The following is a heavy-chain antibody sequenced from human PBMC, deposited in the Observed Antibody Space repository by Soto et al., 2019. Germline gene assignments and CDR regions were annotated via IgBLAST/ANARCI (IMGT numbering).Heavy chain of an antibody. Sequence: PGGSLRLSCAASGFSFTNFAMSRVRQAPGKGLEWVAGIGASGDITWYADSVKGRLSISRDNSKNTLYLKLNRLRFEDTAVYYCAKDDFTDRGDDYFDYWGPGTLVTVS. CDR3: AKDDFTDRGDDYFDY. J-gene: IGHJ4*02. V-gene: IGHV3-23*01. CDR2: IGASGDIT. CDR1: GFSFTNFA. D-gene: IGHD2-21*02.